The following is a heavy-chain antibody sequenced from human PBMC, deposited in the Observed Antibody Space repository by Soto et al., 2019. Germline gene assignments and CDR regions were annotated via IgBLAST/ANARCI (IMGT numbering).Heavy chain of an antibody. CDR1: AGSFSNFG. J-gene: IGHJ4*02. V-gene: IGHV1-69*05. Sequence: GASVKVSCKASAGSFSNFGISWVRQAPGQGLEWMGGIVPVFGRPNYADSVKGRFTISRDNSKQSLFLQMNSLRPEDTAVYYCAREWAQFDTLTGKVDSWGQGTLVTVSS. D-gene: IGHD3-9*01. CDR2: IVPVFGRP. CDR3: AREWAQFDTLTGKVDS.